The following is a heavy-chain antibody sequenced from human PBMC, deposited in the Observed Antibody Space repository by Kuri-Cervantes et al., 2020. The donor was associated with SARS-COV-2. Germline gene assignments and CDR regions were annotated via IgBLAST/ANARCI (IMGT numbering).Heavy chain of an antibody. D-gene: IGHD3-10*01. J-gene: IGHJ6*03. V-gene: IGHV4-4*07. Sequence: GSLRLSCTVSGGSISSYYWSWIRQPAGKGLEWIGRIYTSGSTNYNPSLKSRVTMSVDTSKNQSSLKLSSVTAADTAVYYCAREVLLWFGELSYMDVWGKGTTVTVSS. CDR2: IYTSGST. CDR3: AREVLLWFGELSYMDV. CDR1: GGSISSYY.